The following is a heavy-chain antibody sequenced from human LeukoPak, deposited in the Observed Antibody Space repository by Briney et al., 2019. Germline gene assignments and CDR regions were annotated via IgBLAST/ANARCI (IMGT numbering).Heavy chain of an antibody. CDR1: GFTFSSYS. J-gene: IGHJ3*02. CDR2: ISSSSSYI. CDR3: ARDKLPRATLSGVDAFDI. V-gene: IGHV3-21*01. Sequence: PGGSLRLSCAASGFTFSSYSMNWVRQAPGKGLEWVSSISSSSSYIYYADSVKGRFTISRDNAKNSLYLQMNSLRAEDTAVYYCARDKLPRATLSGVDAFDIWGQGTMVTVSS. D-gene: IGHD1-26*01.